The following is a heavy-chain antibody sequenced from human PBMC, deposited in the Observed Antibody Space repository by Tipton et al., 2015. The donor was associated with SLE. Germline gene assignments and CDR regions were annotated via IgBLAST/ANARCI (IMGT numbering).Heavy chain of an antibody. V-gene: IGHV3-30*02. J-gene: IGHJ4*02. D-gene: IGHD6-13*01. CDR3: AKEGAAAAAGMGY. CDR2: IRYDGSNK. Sequence: QLVQSGGGVVQPGGSLRLSCAASGFTFSSYGMHWVRQAPGKGLEWVAFIRYDGSNKYYADSVKGRFTISRDNSKNTLYLQMNSLRAEDTAVYYCAKEGAAAAAGMGYWGQGTLVTVSS. CDR1: GFTFSSYG.